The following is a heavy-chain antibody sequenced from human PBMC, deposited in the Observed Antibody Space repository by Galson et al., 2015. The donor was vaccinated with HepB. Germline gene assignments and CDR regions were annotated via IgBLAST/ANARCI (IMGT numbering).Heavy chain of an antibody. D-gene: IGHD5-24*01. V-gene: IGHV1-69*04. J-gene: IGHJ4*02. Sequence: SVKVSCKASGGTFSSYTISWVRQAPGKGLEWMGRIIPILGLANYAQKFQGRVTITGDKSTSTAYMELSSLRSEDTAVYYCGRDARRDGYNTNATPKDYYWGQGTLVTVSS. CDR2: IIPILGLA. CDR3: GRDARRDGYNTNATPKDYY. CDR1: GGTFSSYT.